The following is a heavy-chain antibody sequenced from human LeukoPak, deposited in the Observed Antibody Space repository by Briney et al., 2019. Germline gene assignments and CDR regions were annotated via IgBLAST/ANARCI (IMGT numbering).Heavy chain of an antibody. J-gene: IGHJ4*02. CDR2: ISGSGGST. D-gene: IGHD5-18*01. CDR3: AKDRIGRGYSYGLLDY. Sequence: PGGSLRLSCAASGFTFSSYAMSWVRQAPGKGLEWVSAISGSGGSTYYADSVKGRFTISRDNSKNTLYLQMNSLRAEDTAVYYCAKDRIGRGYSYGLLDYWGQGTLATVSS. CDR1: GFTFSSYA. V-gene: IGHV3-23*01.